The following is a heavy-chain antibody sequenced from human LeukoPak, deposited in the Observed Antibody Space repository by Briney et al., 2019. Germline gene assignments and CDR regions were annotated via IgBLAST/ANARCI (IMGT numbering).Heavy chain of an antibody. CDR2: MYYSGST. D-gene: IGHD3-10*01. CDR1: GGSISSYY. V-gene: IGHV4-59*08. J-gene: IGHJ4*02. Sequence: SETLSLTCTVSGGSISSYYWSWIRQSPGKGLEWIGYMYYSGSTNYSPSLKSRVTMSVDTSKNQFSLKLSSVTAADTAVYYCARHWYGSESYPFDNWGQGTLVTVSS. CDR3: ARHWYGSESYPFDN.